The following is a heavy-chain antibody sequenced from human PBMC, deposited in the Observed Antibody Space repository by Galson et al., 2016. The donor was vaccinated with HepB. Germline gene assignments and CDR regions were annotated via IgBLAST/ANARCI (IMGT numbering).Heavy chain of an antibody. CDR1: GYTLTAYH. CDR2: INPNSAT. D-gene: IGHD2-15*01. CDR3: ARDQASLPPYSGAFDI. J-gene: IGHJ3*02. V-gene: IGHV1-2*02. Sequence: SVKVSCKASGYTLTAYHMHWVQQAPGQGLEWMGWINPNSATNYARKFQGRVTITRDTSISTLYMELSSLKSDDTAVYYCARDQASLPPYSGAFDIWGQGTMVTVSP.